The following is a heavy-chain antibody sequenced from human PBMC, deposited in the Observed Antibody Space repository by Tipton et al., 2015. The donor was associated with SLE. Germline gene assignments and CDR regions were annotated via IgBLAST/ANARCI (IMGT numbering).Heavy chain of an antibody. CDR3: ATWELPNY. Sequence: SLRLSCTASGFTFGDYAMSWFRQAPGKGLEWVAQIKQDGSEKYYVDSVKGRLTISRDNAKKSLYLQMNSLRAEDTAVYYCATWELPNYWGQGTLVTVSS. CDR1: GFTFGDYA. D-gene: IGHD1-26*01. J-gene: IGHJ4*02. CDR2: IKQDGSEK. V-gene: IGHV3-7*01.